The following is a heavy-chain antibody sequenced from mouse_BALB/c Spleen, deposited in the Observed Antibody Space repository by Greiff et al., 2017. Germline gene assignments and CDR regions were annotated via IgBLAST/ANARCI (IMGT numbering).Heavy chain of an antibody. J-gene: IGHJ3*01. CDR1: GYSITSGYY. CDR2: ISYDGSN. D-gene: IGHD1-2*01. Sequence: ESGPGLVKPSQSLSLTCSVTGYSITSGYYWNWIRQFPGNKLEWMGYISYDGSNNYNPSLKNRISITRDTSKNQFFLKLNSVTTEDTATYYCAREVTTATGFAYWGQGTLVTVSA. V-gene: IGHV3-6*02. CDR3: AREVTTATGFAY.